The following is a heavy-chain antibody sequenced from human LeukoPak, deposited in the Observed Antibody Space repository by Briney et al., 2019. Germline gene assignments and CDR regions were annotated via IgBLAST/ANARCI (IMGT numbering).Heavy chain of an antibody. CDR1: GGPVSSGSYY. Sequence: SETLSLTCTVSGGPVSSGSYYWSWIRQPPGKGLEWIGYIYYSGSTNYNPSLKSRVTISVDTSKNQFSLKLSSVTAADTAVYYCARDIRRSGQIDYWGQGTLVTVSS. D-gene: IGHD2-15*01. V-gene: IGHV4-61*01. J-gene: IGHJ4*02. CDR3: ARDIRRSGQIDY. CDR2: IYYSGST.